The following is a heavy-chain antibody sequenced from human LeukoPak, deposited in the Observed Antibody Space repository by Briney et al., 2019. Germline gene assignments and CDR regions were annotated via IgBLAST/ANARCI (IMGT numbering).Heavy chain of an antibody. CDR3: AKDVGATEDY. CDR1: GFTFSSYD. Sequence: PGGSLRLSCAASGFTFSSYDMNWVRQAPGKGLEWVSAISGSGGGTHYADSVKGRFTISRDNSKNTLYLQMNSLRAEDTAVYYCAKDVGATEDYWGQGTLVTVSS. J-gene: IGHJ4*02. V-gene: IGHV3-23*01. CDR2: ISGSGGGT. D-gene: IGHD1-26*01.